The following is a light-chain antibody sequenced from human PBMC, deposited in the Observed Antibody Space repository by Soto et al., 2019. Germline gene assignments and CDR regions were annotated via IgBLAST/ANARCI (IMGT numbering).Light chain of an antibody. CDR1: QSVSSAF. V-gene: IGKV3-20*01. CDR3: QQYGDTPPT. J-gene: IGKJ2*01. Sequence: IVLTQSPGTLSLSPGERASLSCRASQSVSSAFLAWYQQQPGQPLRLLIYAAANRATGIPDRFSGSGSATDFTLTISRLEAEDFAVYYCQQYGDTPPTFGRGT. CDR2: AAA.